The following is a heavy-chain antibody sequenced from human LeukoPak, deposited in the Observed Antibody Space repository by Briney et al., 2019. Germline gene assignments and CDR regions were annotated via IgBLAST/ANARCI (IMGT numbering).Heavy chain of an antibody. CDR3: AKDPNGDYVGTFDM. CDR2: ISSSSSYI. V-gene: IGHV3-21*01. CDR1: GFTFSSYS. J-gene: IGHJ3*02. D-gene: IGHD4-17*01. Sequence: GGSLRLSCAASGFTFSSYSMNWVRRAPGKGLEWVSSISSSSSYIYYADSVKGRFTISRDNAKNSLYLQMNSLRAEDTAVYYCAKDPNGDYVGTFDMWGQGTMVTVSS.